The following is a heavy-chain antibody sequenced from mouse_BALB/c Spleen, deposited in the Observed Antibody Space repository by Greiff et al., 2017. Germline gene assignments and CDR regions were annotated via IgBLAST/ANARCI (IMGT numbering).Heavy chain of an antibody. CDR1: GFTFSSYW. D-gene: IGHD6-1*01. V-gene: IGHV6-6*02. Sequence: DVMLVESGGGLVQPGGSMKLSCVASGFTFSSYWMSWVRQSPEKGLEWVAEIRLKSDNYATHYAESVKGKFTISRDDSKSRLYLQMNSLRAEDTGIYYCTRYTNYAMDYWGQGTSVTVSS. CDR2: IRLKSDNYAT. CDR3: TRYTNYAMDY. J-gene: IGHJ4*01.